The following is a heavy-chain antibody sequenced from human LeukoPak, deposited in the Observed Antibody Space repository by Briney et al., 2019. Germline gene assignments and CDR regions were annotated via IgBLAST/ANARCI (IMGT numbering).Heavy chain of an antibody. CDR3: ARRAGGYSHPYDY. J-gene: IGHJ4*02. Sequence: PGGSLRLSCAASGFTFSSYSMNWVRQAPGKGLEWVSSISTTGSYIYYADSVKGRFTISRDNAKNSLYLQMNSLRAEDTAVYYCARRAGGYSHPYDYWGQGTLVTVSS. CDR2: ISTTGSYI. D-gene: IGHD4-23*01. V-gene: IGHV3-21*04. CDR1: GFTFSSYS.